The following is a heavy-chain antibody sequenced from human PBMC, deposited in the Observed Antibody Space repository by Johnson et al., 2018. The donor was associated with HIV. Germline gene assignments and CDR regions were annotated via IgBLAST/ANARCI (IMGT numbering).Heavy chain of an antibody. V-gene: IGHV3-23*04. CDR3: AKRLGYDSRGDQLDI. CDR1: GFTFDDYG. Sequence: VQLVESGGGVVRPGGSLRLSCAASGFTFDDYGMSWVRQAPGKGLHWVSSISGSGDSTYYADSVKGRFTISRDNSKKTLYMQMNSLGAEDTAVYYCAKRLGYDSRGDQLDIWGQGTMVTVSS. J-gene: IGHJ3*02. CDR2: ISGSGDST. D-gene: IGHD3-22*01.